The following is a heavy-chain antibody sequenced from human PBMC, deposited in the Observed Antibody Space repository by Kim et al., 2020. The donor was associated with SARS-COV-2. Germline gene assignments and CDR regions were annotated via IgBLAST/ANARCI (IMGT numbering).Heavy chain of an antibody. CDR2: IYYSGST. D-gene: IGHD1-1*01. CDR3: ARAGGNWVVVAFDI. CDR1: GGSISSGDYY. J-gene: IGHJ3*02. V-gene: IGHV4-30-4*01. Sequence: SETLSLTCTVSGGSISSGDYYWSWIRQPPGKGLEWIGYIYYSGSTYYNPSLKSRVTISVDTSKNQFSLKLSSVTAADTAVYYCARAGGNWVVVAFDIWGQQTMVTVAS.